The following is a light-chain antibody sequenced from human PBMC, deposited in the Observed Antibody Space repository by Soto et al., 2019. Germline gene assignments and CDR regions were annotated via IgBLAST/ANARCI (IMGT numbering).Light chain of an antibody. CDR2: DAS. J-gene: IGKJ1*01. CDR3: QQRSNWPHLNT. CDR1: QSVSSY. V-gene: IGKV3-11*01. Sequence: EIVLTQSPATLSLSPGERATLSCRASQSVSSYLAWYQQKPGQAPRLLIYDASNRATGIPARFSGSGSGTDFPPTIRSLAPKVFAVYYCQQRSNWPHLNTFGQGTKVEFK.